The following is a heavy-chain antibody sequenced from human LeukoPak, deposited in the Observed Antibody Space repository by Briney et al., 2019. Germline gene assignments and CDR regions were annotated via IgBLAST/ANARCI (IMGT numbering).Heavy chain of an antibody. CDR1: GFSFSSYG. Sequence: GGTLRLSCAASGFSFSSYGMSWVRQVPGKGLEWVSGISGSGGSTYYADSVKGRFTISRDNSKNTLYLQMNSLRAEDTAVYYCARESLRYCSGGSCYSGYYMDVWGKGTTVTISS. CDR3: ARESLRYCSGGSCYSGYYMDV. J-gene: IGHJ6*03. D-gene: IGHD2-15*01. CDR2: ISGSGGST. V-gene: IGHV3-23*01.